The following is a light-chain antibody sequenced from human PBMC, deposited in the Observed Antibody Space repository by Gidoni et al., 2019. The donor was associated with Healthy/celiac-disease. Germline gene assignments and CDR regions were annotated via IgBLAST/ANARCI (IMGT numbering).Light chain of an antibody. Sequence: DIQLTQSPSSLPASVGDRVTITCQASQANSNHLNWYQQKPGKAPKLLIYDASNLETGVPSRFRGSGSGTDFTCTISSLQPEDIATYYCQQYDNPLLTFGGGTKVEIK. CDR2: DAS. V-gene: IGKV1-33*01. J-gene: IGKJ4*01. CDR1: QANSNH. CDR3: QQYDNPLLT.